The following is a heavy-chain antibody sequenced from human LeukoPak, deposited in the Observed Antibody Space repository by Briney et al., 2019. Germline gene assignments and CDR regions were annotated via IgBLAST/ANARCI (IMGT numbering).Heavy chain of an antibody. D-gene: IGHD6-19*01. CDR1: GGTFSSYA. CDR2: IIPIFGTA. J-gene: IGHJ6*02. CDR3: AREAYSSGWYYYYYGMDV. V-gene: IGHV1-69*05. Sequence: ASVKVSCKASGGTFSSYAISWVRQAPGQGLEWMGGIIPIFGTANYAQKFQGRLTMTRNTSISTAYMELSSLRSEDTAVYYCAREAYSSGWYYYYYGMDVWGQGTTVTVSS.